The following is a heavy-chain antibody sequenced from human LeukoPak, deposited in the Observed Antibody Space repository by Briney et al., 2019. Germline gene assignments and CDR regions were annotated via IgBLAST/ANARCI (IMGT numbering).Heavy chain of an antibody. V-gene: IGHV1-18*01. CDR2: ISAYNGNT. CDR3: AREPMVRGAQGFDY. D-gene: IGHD3-10*01. Sequence: ASVKVSCKASGYTFTSYGISWVRQAPGQRLEWMGWISAYNGNTNYAQKLQGRVTMTTDTSTSTAYMELSRLRSDDTAVYYCAREPMVRGAQGFDYWGQGTLVTVSS. CDR1: GYTFTSYG. J-gene: IGHJ4*02.